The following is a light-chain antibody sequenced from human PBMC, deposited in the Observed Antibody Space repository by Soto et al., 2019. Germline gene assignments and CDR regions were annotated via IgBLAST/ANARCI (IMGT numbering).Light chain of an antibody. V-gene: IGKV1-39*01. CDR2: SAS. Sequence: DIHMTQSPSSLSTSVGHIFTITCRASQRINIYLNWYSQKPGKAPELLIYSASNLQSGVPSRFSGSGSGTDFTLTISSMKPEDFATYYCQQSFSTPTFGQGTRLEIK. CDR3: QQSFSTPT. J-gene: IGKJ5*01. CDR1: QRINIY.